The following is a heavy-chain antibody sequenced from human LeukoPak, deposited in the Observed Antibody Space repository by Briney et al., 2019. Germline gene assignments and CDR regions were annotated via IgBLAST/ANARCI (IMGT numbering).Heavy chain of an antibody. J-gene: IGHJ4*02. D-gene: IGHD1-26*01. CDR3: ARDGVGHYFDY. CDR1: GFTFSSIG. V-gene: IGHV3-33*01. Sequence: GGSLRLSCAASGFTFSSIGIHWVRQAPGKGLEWVAVIWYDGSNKYYADSVKGRFTISRDNSKNTLYLQMNSLRAEDTAVYYCARDGVGHYFDYWGQGTLVTVSS. CDR2: IWYDGSNK.